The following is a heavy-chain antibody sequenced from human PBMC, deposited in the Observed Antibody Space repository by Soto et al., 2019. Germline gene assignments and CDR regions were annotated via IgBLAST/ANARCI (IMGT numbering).Heavy chain of an antibody. D-gene: IGHD3-10*01. J-gene: IGHJ4*02. CDR2: ISAYNGNT. Sequence: ASVKVSCKASGHTFTSYGISWVRQAPGQGLEWMGWISAYNGNTNYAQKLQGRVTMTTDTSTSTAYMELRSLRSDDTAVYYCARDSITMVRGVPRRIFDYWGQGTLVTVSS. V-gene: IGHV1-18*01. CDR3: ARDSITMVRGVPRRIFDY. CDR1: GHTFTSYG.